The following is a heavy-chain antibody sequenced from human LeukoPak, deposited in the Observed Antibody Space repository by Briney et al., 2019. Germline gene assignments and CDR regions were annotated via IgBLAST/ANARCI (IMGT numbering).Heavy chain of an antibody. J-gene: IGHJ6*03. CDR3: ARVPIAVAGTLIYYYYYMDV. CDR2: INHSGST. CDR1: GGSFSGYY. D-gene: IGHD6-19*01. V-gene: IGHV4-34*01. Sequence: PSETLSLTCAVYGGSFSGYYWSWIRQPPGKGLEWIGEINHSGSTNYNPSLKSRVTISVDTSKNQFSLKLSPVTAADTAVYYCARVPIAVAGTLIYYYYYMDVWGKGTTVTVSS.